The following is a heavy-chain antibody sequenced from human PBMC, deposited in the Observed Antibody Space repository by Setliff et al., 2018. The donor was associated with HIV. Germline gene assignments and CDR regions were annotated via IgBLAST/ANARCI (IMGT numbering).Heavy chain of an antibody. V-gene: IGHV4-34*01. CDR2: TSHTERS. J-gene: IGHJ6*03. D-gene: IGHD6-13*01. Sequence: SETLSLTCALYGGSFSGYSWTWIRQSPGKGLEWLGETSHTERSHYNPSLRYRVTISLDMSKNQFSLILRSVTAADTAVYYCARGRISSAATRFFYMDVWANGTTVTVSS. CDR1: GGSFSGYS. CDR3: ARGRISSAATRFFYMDV.